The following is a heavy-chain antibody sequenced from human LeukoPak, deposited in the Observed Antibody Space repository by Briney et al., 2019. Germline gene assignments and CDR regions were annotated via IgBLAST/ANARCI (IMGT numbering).Heavy chain of an antibody. D-gene: IGHD2-15*01. CDR2: INSDSGFT. CDR3: ARNXDMKGFDP. CDR1: GYTFTGYY. V-gene: IGHV1-2*02. Sequence: ASVKVSCKASGYTFTGYYMNWVRQAPGQGLEWMGWINSDSGFTKYAQKFQGRVTMTRDTSITTVYMDLTRLTSDDTAVYYCARNXDMKGFDPWGQGTLVTVSS. J-gene: IGHJ5*02.